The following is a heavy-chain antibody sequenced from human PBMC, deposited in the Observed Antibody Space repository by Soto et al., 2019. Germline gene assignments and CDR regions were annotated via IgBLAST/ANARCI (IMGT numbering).Heavy chain of an antibody. J-gene: IGHJ4*02. D-gene: IGHD3-16*01. V-gene: IGHV4-39*01. CDR2: IEFSGST. CDR3: ARRKNIGGGDFDY. Sequence: QLQLQESGPGLVTPSETLALTCTVSGGSISSSSYHWGWIRQPPGGGLEWIGTIEFSGSTYYNPALMSRVTIAEDTSKNQCSLKLSSVTAADTAVYFWARRKNIGGGDFDYWGQGTLVTVSS. CDR1: GGSISSSSYH.